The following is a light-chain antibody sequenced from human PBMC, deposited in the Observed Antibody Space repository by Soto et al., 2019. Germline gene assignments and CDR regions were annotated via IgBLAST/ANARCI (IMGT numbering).Light chain of an antibody. CDR1: SSDVGGYNY. CDR3: SSYRSSSTLYV. Sequence: QSALTQPASVSGSPGQSITISCTGTSSDVGGYNYVSWYQQHPGKAPKLMIYEVSNRPSGVSNRFSGSKSGNTASLTISGLQAKDEADYYCSSYRSSSTLYVFGTGTKLTVL. J-gene: IGLJ1*01. V-gene: IGLV2-14*01. CDR2: EVS.